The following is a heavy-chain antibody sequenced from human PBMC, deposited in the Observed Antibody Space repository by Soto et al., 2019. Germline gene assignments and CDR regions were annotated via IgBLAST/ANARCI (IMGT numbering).Heavy chain of an antibody. Sequence: SETLSLTCAVSGGSISSSNWWSWVRQPPGKGLEWIGEIYHSGSTNYNPSLKSRVTISVDTSKNQFSLKLSSVTAADTAVYYCARLYGWAPDYWGQGTLVTVSS. CDR2: IYHSGST. V-gene: IGHV4-4*02. D-gene: IGHD4-17*01. J-gene: IGHJ4*02. CDR3: ARLYGWAPDY. CDR1: GGSISSSNW.